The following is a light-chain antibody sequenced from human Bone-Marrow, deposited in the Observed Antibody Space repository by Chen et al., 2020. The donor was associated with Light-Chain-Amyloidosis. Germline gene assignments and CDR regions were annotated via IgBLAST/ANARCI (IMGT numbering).Light chain of an antibody. CDR1: DLPTKY. V-gene: IGLV3-25*03. Sequence: SYPRPQPPSVSVSPGQPARITCSGDDLPTKYAYWYQQKPGQAPVLVIHRDTERPSGISERFSGSSSGTTATLTISGVQAEDEADYHCQSADSSGTYEVIFGGGTKLTVL. CDR3: QSADSSGTYEVI. J-gene: IGLJ2*01. CDR2: RDT.